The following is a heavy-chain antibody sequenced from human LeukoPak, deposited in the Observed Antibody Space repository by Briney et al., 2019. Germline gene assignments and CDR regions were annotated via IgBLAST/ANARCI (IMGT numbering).Heavy chain of an antibody. CDR1: GGSISSRSYY. CDR3: ARRRLGETTTANWFDP. D-gene: IGHD1-1*01. V-gene: IGHV4-39*01. J-gene: IGHJ5*02. Sequence: PSETLSLTCTVSGGSISSRSYYWGWLRQPPGKGLEWIASIYYSGHTYYTPSLKSRVTISVDTSKNQFSLHLNSVTAADTAVYYCARRRLGETTTANWFDPWGQGTLVTVSS. CDR2: IYYSGHT.